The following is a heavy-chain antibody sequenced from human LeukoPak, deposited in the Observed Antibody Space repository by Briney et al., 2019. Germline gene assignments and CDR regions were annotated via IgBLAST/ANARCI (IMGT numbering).Heavy chain of an antibody. Sequence: ASVKVSCKASGYTFTSYDINWVRQATGQGLEWMGWISAYNGNTNYAQKLQGRVTMTTDTSTSTAYMELRSLRSDDTAVYYCARDNSYDYVWGSYLSDYWGQGTLVTVSS. J-gene: IGHJ4*02. CDR2: ISAYNGNT. V-gene: IGHV1-18*01. D-gene: IGHD3-16*02. CDR3: ARDNSYDYVWGSYLSDY. CDR1: GYTFTSYD.